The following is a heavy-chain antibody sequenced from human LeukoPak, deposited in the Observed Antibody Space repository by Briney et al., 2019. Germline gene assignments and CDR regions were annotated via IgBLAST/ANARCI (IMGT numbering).Heavy chain of an antibody. CDR1: GFRFSRHW. D-gene: IGHD6-6*01. CDR2: INEDGSVK. J-gene: IGHJ4*02. V-gene: IGHV3-7*01. Sequence: PGGSLRLSCADSGFRFSRHWMDWDRQAPGKGLEWVANINEDGSVKNYVDSVRGRFTISRDNAKNSLYLEMNSLRAEDTAVYYCMAESSSPWEGYWGQGTLVIVSS. CDR3: MAESSSPWEGY.